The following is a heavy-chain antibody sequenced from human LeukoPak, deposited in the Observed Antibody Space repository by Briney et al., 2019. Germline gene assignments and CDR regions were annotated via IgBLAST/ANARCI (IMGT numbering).Heavy chain of an antibody. V-gene: IGHV3-21*01. CDR1: GFTFSSYS. CDR3: ARDRGRKFDP. Sequence: GGSLRLSCAASGFTFSSYSMNWVRQAPGKGLEWVSSISSSSSYIYYADSVKGRFTISRDNAKNSLYLQTNSLRAEDTAVYYCARDRGRKFDPWGQGTLVTVSS. D-gene: IGHD3-10*01. J-gene: IGHJ5*02. CDR2: ISSSSSYI.